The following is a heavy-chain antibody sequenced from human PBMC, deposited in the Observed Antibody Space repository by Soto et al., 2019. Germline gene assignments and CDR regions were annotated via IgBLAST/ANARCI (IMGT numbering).Heavy chain of an antibody. CDR3: AKGRRSLEWLNWFYL. CDR2: VIASGGST. Sequence: EVQLLESGGELVQPGESPRLSCTASGFSFSEFAMSWVRQAPGKGLEWVASVIASGGSTYYPDSVKGRFTISRDNAKNTLYLQMNSLRVEETAIYYCAKGRRSLEWLNWFYLWGQGTLVTVSA. V-gene: IGHV3-23*01. CDR1: GFSFSEFA. D-gene: IGHD3-3*01. J-gene: IGHJ5*02.